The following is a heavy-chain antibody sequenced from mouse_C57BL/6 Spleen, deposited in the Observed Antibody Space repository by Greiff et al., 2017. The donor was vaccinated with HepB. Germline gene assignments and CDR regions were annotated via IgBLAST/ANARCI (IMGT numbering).Heavy chain of an antibody. CDR3: ARGYDGYWYFDV. J-gene: IGHJ1*03. Sequence: QVQLQQPGAELVRPGSSVKLSCKASGYTFTSYWMHWVKQRPIQGLEWIGNIDPSDSDTHYNQKFKDKATLTVDKSSSTAYMQLSSLTSEDSAVYYCARGYDGYWYFDVWGTGTTVTVSS. V-gene: IGHV1-52*01. CDR1: GYTFTSYW. D-gene: IGHD2-3*01. CDR2: IDPSDSDT.